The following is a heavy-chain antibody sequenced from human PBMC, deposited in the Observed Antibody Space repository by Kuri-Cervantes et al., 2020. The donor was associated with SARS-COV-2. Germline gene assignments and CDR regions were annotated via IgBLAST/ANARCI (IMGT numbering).Heavy chain of an antibody. CDR2: ISNNSGYR. J-gene: IGHJ4*02. V-gene: IGHV3-11*05. CDR3: AREAAVAFFDY. CDR1: GFNFNDDY. D-gene: IGHD6-13*01. Sequence: GESLKLSCEASGFNFNDDYMGWIRQAPGKGLKWVAYISNNSGYRNYDVSVKGRFTISRYNAKNYLYLQMQSFRAEDTALYYCAREAAVAFFDYWGQGTLVTVSS.